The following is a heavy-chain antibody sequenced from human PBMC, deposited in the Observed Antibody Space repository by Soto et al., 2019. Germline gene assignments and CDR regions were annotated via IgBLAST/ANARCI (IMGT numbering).Heavy chain of an antibody. CDR3: ARELGATSSSNY. J-gene: IGHJ4*02. CDR1: GFTFSSYW. D-gene: IGHD6-6*01. V-gene: IGHV3-74*01. Sequence: EVQLVESGGGLVQPGGSLRLSCAASGFTFSSYWMHWVRQAPGKGLVWVSRINTDGSSTNYADSVKGRFTISRDNAKNTLYLQMHSLRAEDTAAYYCARELGATSSSNYWGQGTLVTVSS. CDR2: INTDGSST.